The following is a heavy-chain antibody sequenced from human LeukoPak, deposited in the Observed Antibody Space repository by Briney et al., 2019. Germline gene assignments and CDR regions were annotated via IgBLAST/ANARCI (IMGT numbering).Heavy chain of an antibody. CDR1: GFNFDRYT. CDR3: AKELDTMFFDY. CDR2: AGWAGGTT. V-gene: IGHV3-43*01. D-gene: IGHD3-10*02. Sequence: GGSLRLSCATSGFNFDRYTIHWVRQAPGKGLEWVSLAGWAGGTTFYSDSVGGRFTISRDSGRKSVYLQMNSLTTDDTAFYFCAKELDTMFFDYWGQGALVTVSS. J-gene: IGHJ4*02.